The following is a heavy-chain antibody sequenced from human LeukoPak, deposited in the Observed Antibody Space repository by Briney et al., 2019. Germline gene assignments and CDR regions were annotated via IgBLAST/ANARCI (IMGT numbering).Heavy chain of an antibody. D-gene: IGHD1-14*01. CDR2: INYKRGTT. V-gene: IGHV3-64*02. J-gene: IGHJ4*02. Sequence: GGSLRLSCAASGFILSSFSMHWVRQSPGRGLQYVSAINYKRGTTYYADSVKGRFTISRDNSKNTLYLQMASLRDEDMGVCYCARVGPETAFDYWGQGTLVTVSS. CDR1: GFILSSFS. CDR3: ARVGPETAFDY.